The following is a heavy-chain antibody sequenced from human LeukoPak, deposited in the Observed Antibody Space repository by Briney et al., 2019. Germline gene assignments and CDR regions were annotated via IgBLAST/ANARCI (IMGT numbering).Heavy chain of an antibody. CDR1: GFTLSSYG. Sequence: GGSLRLSCAASGFTLSSYGMHWVRPAPGKGLEWVAVISYDGSNKYYADSVKGRFTISRDNSKNTLYLQMNSLRAEDTAVYYCARAAGGDYWGQGTLVTVSS. V-gene: IGHV3-30*03. D-gene: IGHD6-13*01. CDR2: ISYDGSNK. J-gene: IGHJ4*02. CDR3: ARAAGGDY.